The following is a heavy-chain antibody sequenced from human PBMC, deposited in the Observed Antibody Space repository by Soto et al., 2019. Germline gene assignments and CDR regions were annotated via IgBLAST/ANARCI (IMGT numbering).Heavy chain of an antibody. J-gene: IGHJ6*02. Sequence: EVQLLESGGGLVQPGGSLRLSCAASGFSLSGYAMSWVRQAPGKGLEWVSSIRRSGGSTFYADSVEGRFTISRDDSKNTLYLQMDSLRVEDTAVYHCAKNRGSGNPFFYDMAVWGQGTRVTVSS. D-gene: IGHD3-10*01. CDR1: GFSLSGYA. CDR2: IRRSGGST. CDR3: AKNRGSGNPFFYDMAV. V-gene: IGHV3-23*01.